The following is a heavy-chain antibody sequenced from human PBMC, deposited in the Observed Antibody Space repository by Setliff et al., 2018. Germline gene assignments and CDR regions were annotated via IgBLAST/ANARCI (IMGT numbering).Heavy chain of an antibody. D-gene: IGHD6-19*01. CDR2: ISHSANK. V-gene: IGHV4-39*01. J-gene: IGHJ4*02. Sequence: TLSLTCTVSGGSISDNNYYWGWIRQSPGKELEWIGGISHSANKYYNPSFRTGVTISVDMSKNQFFLNLDSVTAADTALYYCARGNSRSSVWYVVPHFDYWGQGTLVTVSS. CDR1: GGSISDNNYY. CDR3: ARGNSRSSVWYVVPHFDY.